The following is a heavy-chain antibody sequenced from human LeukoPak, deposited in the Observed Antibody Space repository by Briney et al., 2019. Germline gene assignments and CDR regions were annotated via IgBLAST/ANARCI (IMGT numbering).Heavy chain of an antibody. D-gene: IGHD6-6*01. CDR1: GFTFSSYS. CDR2: ISSSSSYI. CDR3: ARDQGGQLGDAFDI. V-gene: IGHV3-21*01. J-gene: IGHJ3*02. Sequence: GGSLRLSCAASGFTFSSYSMNWVRQAPGKGLEWVSSISSSSSYIYYADSVKGRFTISRDNAKNSLYLQMNSLRAEDTAVYYCARDQGGQLGDAFDIWGQGTMVTVSS.